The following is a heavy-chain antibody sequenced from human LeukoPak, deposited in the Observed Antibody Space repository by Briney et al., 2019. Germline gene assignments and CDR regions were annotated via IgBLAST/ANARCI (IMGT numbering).Heavy chain of an antibody. J-gene: IGHJ4*02. Sequence: PGGSLRLSCAASGFTFSSYNMNWVRQAPGKGLEWVSSISSRSNYIYLADSLKGRFTISRDNAKNSLYLQMNSLRAEDTAVYYCAKKTGLEGSGSFFDYWGQGTLVTVSS. V-gene: IGHV3-21*04. CDR2: ISSRSNYI. CDR3: AKKTGLEGSGSFFDY. CDR1: GFTFSSYN. D-gene: IGHD3-10*01.